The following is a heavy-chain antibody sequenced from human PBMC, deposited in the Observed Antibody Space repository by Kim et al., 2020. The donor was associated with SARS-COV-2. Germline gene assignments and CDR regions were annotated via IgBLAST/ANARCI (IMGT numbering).Heavy chain of an antibody. CDR1: GFTFSSYS. V-gene: IGHV3-21*01. J-gene: IGHJ4*02. Sequence: GGSLRLSCAASGFTFSSYSMNWVRQAPGKGLEWVSSISSSSSYIYYADSVKGRFTISRDNAKNSLYLQMNSLRAEDTAVYYCARDPGQLLLYGIGDYWGQGTLVTVSS. D-gene: IGHD2-2*01. CDR2: ISSSSSYI. CDR3: ARDPGQLLLYGIGDY.